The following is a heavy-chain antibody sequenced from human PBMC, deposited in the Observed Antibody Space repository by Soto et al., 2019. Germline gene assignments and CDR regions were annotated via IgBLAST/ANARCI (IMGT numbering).Heavy chain of an antibody. Sequence: PGGSLRLSCAASGFIFSNYAMSWVRQAPGKGLEWVSGISSGGGSVYSADSMRDRFFISRDNSKNALYLQINSLRAEDTAVYYCARARDGYNYLDYWGQGTLVTVSS. V-gene: IGHV3-23*01. D-gene: IGHD5-12*01. J-gene: IGHJ4*02. CDR1: GFIFSNYA. CDR3: ARARDGYNYLDY. CDR2: ISSGGGSV.